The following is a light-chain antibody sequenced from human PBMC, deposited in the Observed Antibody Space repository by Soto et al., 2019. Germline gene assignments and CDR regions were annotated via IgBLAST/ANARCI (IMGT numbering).Light chain of an antibody. V-gene: IGKV1-27*01. J-gene: IGKJ2*01. Sequence: DIQMTQSPSSLSASVGDRVTITCRASQGISNYLAWYQQKPGKVPKLLIYAASTLQSGVPSRFSGSGSGTDSTLTISSLQPEDVATYYCQKYNSAPLYTFGQGTKLEIK. CDR2: AAS. CDR1: QGISNY. CDR3: QKYNSAPLYT.